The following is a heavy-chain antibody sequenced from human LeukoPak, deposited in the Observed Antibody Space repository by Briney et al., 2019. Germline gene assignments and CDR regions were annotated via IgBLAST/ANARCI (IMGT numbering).Heavy chain of an antibody. V-gene: IGHV1-18*01. Sequence: GASVKVSCKASDYTFTSYGISWVRQAPGQGLEWMGWISAYNGNTNYAQKLQGRVTMTTDTSTSTAYMELRSLRSDDTAACYCARGGNDYVWGSYRFIDYWGQGTLVTVSS. CDR3: ARGGNDYVWGSYRFIDY. J-gene: IGHJ4*02. CDR1: DYTFTSYG. D-gene: IGHD3-16*02. CDR2: ISAYNGNT.